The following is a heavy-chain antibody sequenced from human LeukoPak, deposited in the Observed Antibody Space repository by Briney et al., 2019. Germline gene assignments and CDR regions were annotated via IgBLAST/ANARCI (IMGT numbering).Heavy chain of an antibody. J-gene: IGHJ4*02. CDR2: IRQDGSEK. CDR1: GFTFSNAW. D-gene: IGHD1-26*01. Sequence: PGGSLGLSCAASGFTFSNAWMSWVRQAPGKGLEWVANIRQDGSEKYSVDSVKGRFTISRDNAKNSLHLQMNSLRAEDTAVYYCARGRSIDYWGQGTLVTVSS. CDR3: ARGRSIDY. V-gene: IGHV3-7*05.